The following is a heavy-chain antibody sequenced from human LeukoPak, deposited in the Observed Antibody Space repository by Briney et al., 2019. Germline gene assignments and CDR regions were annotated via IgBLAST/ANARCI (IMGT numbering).Heavy chain of an antibody. CDR3: AKGLSGWSPPTQYFQH. Sequence: GGSLRLSCAASGFTFDDYAMHWVRQAPGKGLEWVSGISWNSGSIGYADSVKGRFTISRDNAKNSLYLQMNSLRAEDTALYYCAKGLSGWSPPTQYFQHWGQGTLVTVSS. CDR2: ISWNSGSI. J-gene: IGHJ1*01. D-gene: IGHD6-19*01. CDR1: GFTFDDYA. V-gene: IGHV3-9*01.